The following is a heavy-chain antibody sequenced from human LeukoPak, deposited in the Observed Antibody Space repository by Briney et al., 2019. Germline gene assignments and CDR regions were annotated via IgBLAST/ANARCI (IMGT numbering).Heavy chain of an antibody. J-gene: IGHJ4*02. CDR3: ARGLDYGDYYFDY. CDR1: GYTFTGYY. CDR2: INPNSGGT. V-gene: IGHV1-2*02. D-gene: IGHD4-17*01. Sequence: ASVKVSCKASGYTFTGYYMHWVRQAPGQGLEWMGWINPNSGGTNYAQKFQGRVTMTRDTSISTAYMELSRLRSDDTAVYYCARGLDYGDYYFDYWGQGTLVTVSS.